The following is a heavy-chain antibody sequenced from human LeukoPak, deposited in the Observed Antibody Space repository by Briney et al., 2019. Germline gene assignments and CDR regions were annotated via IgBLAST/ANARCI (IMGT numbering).Heavy chain of an antibody. CDR3: ARVGKMATSSYYFDY. J-gene: IGHJ4*02. CDR1: GYTFTSYY. V-gene: IGHV1-46*01. Sequence: ASVKVSCKASGYTFTSYYMHWVRQAPGQGLEWMGIINPSGGSTSYAQKFQGRVTMTRDTSTSTVYMELSSLRSEDTAVYYCARVGKMATSSYYFDYWGQGTLVTVSS. D-gene: IGHD5-24*01. CDR2: INPSGGST.